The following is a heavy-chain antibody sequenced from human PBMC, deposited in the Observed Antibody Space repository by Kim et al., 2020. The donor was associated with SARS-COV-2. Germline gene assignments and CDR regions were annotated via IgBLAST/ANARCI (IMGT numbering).Heavy chain of an antibody. J-gene: IGHJ5*02. CDR2: INHSGST. CDR3: ARGLSSGWYGNWFDP. D-gene: IGHD6-19*01. Sequence: SETLSLTCAVYGGSFSGYYWSWIRQPPGKGLEWIGEINHSGSTNYNPSLKSRVTISVDTSKNQFSLKLSSVTAADTAVYYFARGLSSGWYGNWFDPWGQGTLVTVSS. V-gene: IGHV4-34*01. CDR1: GGSFSGYY.